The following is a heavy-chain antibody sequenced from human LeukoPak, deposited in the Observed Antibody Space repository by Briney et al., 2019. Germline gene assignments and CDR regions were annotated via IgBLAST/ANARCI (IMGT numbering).Heavy chain of an antibody. Sequence: PGGSPRLSCATSGFTFSSYWMHWVRQAPGEGLMWVSRINTDGSSTSYADSVKGRFTISRDNAKNTLYLQMNSLRAEDAAVYYCASGCSVGSCYGDYWGQGTLVTVSS. CDR2: INTDGSST. V-gene: IGHV3-74*01. J-gene: IGHJ4*02. CDR3: ASGCSVGSCYGDY. D-gene: IGHD2-15*01. CDR1: GFTFSSYW.